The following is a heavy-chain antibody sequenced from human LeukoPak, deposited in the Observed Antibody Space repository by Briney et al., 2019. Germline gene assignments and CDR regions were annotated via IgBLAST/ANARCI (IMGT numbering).Heavy chain of an antibody. J-gene: IGHJ4*02. CDR3: ARISDILTGSDGPSDY. Sequence: ASVKVSCKASGYTFTSYYMHWVRQAPGQGLEWMGIINPSGGSTSYAQKFQGRVTITTDESTSTAYMELSSLRSEDTAVYYCARISDILTGSDGPSDYWGQGTLVTVSS. CDR2: INPSGGST. CDR1: GYTFTSYY. V-gene: IGHV1-46*01. D-gene: IGHD3-9*01.